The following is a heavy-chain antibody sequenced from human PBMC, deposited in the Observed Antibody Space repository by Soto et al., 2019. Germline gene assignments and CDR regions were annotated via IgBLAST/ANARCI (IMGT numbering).Heavy chain of an antibody. D-gene: IGHD7-27*01. J-gene: IGHJ5*02. Sequence: QVQLQESGPGLVKPSETLSLTCTVSGGSISSYYWSWVRQPPGKGLEWIGYIFYSGSSNYNPSHKSPDTISVDASKNQFSLKLSSVTAADTAVYYCVRTGLGWFDPWGQGTLVTVSS. CDR3: VRTGLGWFDP. CDR2: IFYSGSS. V-gene: IGHV4-59*01. CDR1: GGSISSYY.